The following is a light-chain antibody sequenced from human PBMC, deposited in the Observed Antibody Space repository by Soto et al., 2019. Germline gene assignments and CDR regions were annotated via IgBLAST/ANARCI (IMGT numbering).Light chain of an antibody. J-gene: IGKJ1*01. V-gene: IGKV3-15*01. CDR1: QSVSSSY. Sequence: EVVITRSADTLAWSAGETRTLSCRSSQSVSSSYLAWYQQKPGQAPRLLIYGASTRATGIPARFSDSGSETEFTLTRGSLQSEDFAVYLCQHHTNWPWTCGQGTKVDI. CDR3: QHHTNWPWT. CDR2: GAS.